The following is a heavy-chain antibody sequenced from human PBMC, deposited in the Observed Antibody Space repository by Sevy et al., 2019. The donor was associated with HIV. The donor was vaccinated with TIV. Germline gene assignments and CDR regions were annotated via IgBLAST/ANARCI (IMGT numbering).Heavy chain of an antibody. CDR3: TRSRPLLYMSSSRPFDY. V-gene: IGHV1-8*02. Sequence: ASVKVSCKASGYTFTNYDINWVRQATGHGFEWMGRMNPESGDTGYAQKFQGRVTMTRDTSISTAYMELNSLRSEDSAVYYCTRSRPLLYMSSSRPFDYWGQGTLVTVSS. J-gene: IGHJ4*02. D-gene: IGHD1-26*01. CDR2: MNPESGDT. CDR1: GYTFTNYD.